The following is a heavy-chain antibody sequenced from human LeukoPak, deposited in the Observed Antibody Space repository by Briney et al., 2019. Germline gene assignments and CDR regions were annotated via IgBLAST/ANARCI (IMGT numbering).Heavy chain of an antibody. CDR1: GYTFTGYY. V-gene: IGHV1-2*02. CDR3: ARSLGMGATLDY. CDR2: INPNSGGT. Sequence: ASVKVSCKASGYTFTGYYMHWVRQAPGQGLEWMGWINPNSGGTNYAQKFQGRVTITRDTSASTVYMELSSLRSEDMAVYFCARSLGMGATLDYWGRGTLVTVSS. J-gene: IGHJ4*02. D-gene: IGHD1-26*01.